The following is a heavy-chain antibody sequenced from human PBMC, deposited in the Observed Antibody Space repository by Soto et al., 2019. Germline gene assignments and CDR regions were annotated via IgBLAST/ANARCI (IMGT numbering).Heavy chain of an antibody. CDR2: IYYSGST. D-gene: IGHD1-26*01. Sequence: SETLSLTCTVSGGSISGSTYYWGWSRQPPGKGLEYIGIIYYSGSTYYNPSLKSRVTISLDTSKNQFSLKLSSVTAADTAVYYCATKKGIEGANDWFDPWGQGTLVTVSS. V-gene: IGHV4-39*01. J-gene: IGHJ5*02. CDR1: GGSISGSTYY. CDR3: ATKKGIEGANDWFDP.